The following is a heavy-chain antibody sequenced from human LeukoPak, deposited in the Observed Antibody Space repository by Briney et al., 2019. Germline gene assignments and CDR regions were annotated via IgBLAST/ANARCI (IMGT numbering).Heavy chain of an antibody. D-gene: IGHD6-19*01. J-gene: IGHJ5*02. V-gene: IGHV1-2*02. Sequence: APVKVSCKASGYTFTGYYIHWVRQAPGQGLEWMGWINPSSGGTNFAQKFQSRATMTRDTSISTAYMEPSRLTSDDTAVYYCTIIPLAATLDWSDPWGQGTLVTVSS. CDR2: INPSSGGT. CDR3: TIIPLAATLDWSDP. CDR1: GYTFTGYY.